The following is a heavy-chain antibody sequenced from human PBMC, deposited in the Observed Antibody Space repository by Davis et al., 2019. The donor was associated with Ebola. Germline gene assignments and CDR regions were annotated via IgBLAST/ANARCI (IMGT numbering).Heavy chain of an antibody. D-gene: IGHD1-26*01. Sequence: ASVKVSCKASGYTFTSYTITWVRQAPGQGLEWVGWISPYNGNTNYAQRVQDRVTMTTDTSTSTAYMELNSLTSDDTAFYYCARGHSGSYDYWGQGTLVTVSS. CDR2: ISPYNGNT. CDR3: ARGHSGSYDY. CDR1: GYTFTSYT. V-gene: IGHV1-18*04. J-gene: IGHJ4*02.